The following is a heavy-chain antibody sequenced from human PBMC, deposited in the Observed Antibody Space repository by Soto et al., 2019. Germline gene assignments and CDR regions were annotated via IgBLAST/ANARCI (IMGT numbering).Heavy chain of an antibody. D-gene: IGHD3-3*01. CDR2: ISGSGGST. J-gene: IGHJ4*02. Sequence: GGSLRLSCAASGFTFSSYAMRWVRQAPGKGLEWVSAISGSGGSTYYADSVKGRFTISRDNSKNTLYLQMNSLRAEDTAVYYCASRITIFGVVLDYWGQGILVTVS. CDR3: ASRITIFGVVLDY. V-gene: IGHV3-23*01. CDR1: GFTFSSYA.